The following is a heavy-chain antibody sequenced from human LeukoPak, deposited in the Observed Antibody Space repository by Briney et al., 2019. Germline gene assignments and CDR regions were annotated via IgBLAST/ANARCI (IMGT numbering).Heavy chain of an antibody. CDR2: IYYSGST. J-gene: IGHJ5*02. CDR1: GGSISSYY. V-gene: IGHV4-59*01. D-gene: IGHD3-22*01. CDR3: ARGPYYYDSSGYYH. Sequence: SEALSLTCTVSGGSISSYYWSWIRQPPGKGLEWIGYIYYSGSTNYNPSLKSRVTISVDTSKNQFSLKLSSVTAADTAEYYCARGPYYYDSSGYYHWGQGTLVTVSS.